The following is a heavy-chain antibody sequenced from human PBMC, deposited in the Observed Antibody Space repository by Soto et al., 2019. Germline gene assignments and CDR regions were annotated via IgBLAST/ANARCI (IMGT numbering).Heavy chain of an antibody. CDR1: GFTFSSYA. V-gene: IGHV3-23*01. CDR3: ATDWGDYGDYPQDY. Sequence: EVQLLESGGGLVQPGGSLRLSCAASGFTFSSYAMSWVRQAPGKGLEWVSGISGSGGSTYYADSVKGRFTISRDNSKHTLYLHMNSLRAEDTAVYYCATDWGDYGDYPQDYWGQGTLVTVSS. J-gene: IGHJ4*02. CDR2: ISGSGGST. D-gene: IGHD4-17*01.